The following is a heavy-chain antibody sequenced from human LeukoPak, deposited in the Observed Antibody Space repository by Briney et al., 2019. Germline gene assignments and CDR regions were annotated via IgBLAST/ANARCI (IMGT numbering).Heavy chain of an antibody. J-gene: IGHJ6*02. V-gene: IGHV1-18*01. CDR1: GYTFISYG. CDR3: ARDRLHMDV. Sequence: ASVKVSCKASGYTFISYGISWVRQAPGQGLEWMGWISAYKGNTNYAQKLQGRVTMTTDTSTSTAYMELSSLRSEDTAVYYCARDRLHMDVWGQGTTVTVSS. CDR2: ISAYKGNT.